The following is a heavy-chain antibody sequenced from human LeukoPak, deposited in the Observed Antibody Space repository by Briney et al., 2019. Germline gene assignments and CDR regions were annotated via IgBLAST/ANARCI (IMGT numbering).Heavy chain of an antibody. CDR3: ARDLWEPNDRYYYYGMDV. CDR2: IIPILGIA. V-gene: IGHV1-69*04. Sequence: ASVKVSCKASGGTFSSYAISWVRQAPGQGLEWMGRIIPILGIANYAQKFQGRVTITADKSTSTAYMELSSLRSEDTAVYYRARDLWEPNDRYYYYGMDVWGQGTTVTVSS. D-gene: IGHD1-26*01. CDR1: GGTFSSYA. J-gene: IGHJ6*02.